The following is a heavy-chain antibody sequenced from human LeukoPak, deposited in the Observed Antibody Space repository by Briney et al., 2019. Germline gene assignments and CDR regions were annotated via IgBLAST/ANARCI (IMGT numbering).Heavy chain of an antibody. CDR2: MNPNSGNT. J-gene: IGHJ3*02. D-gene: IGHD2-21*02. V-gene: IGHV1-8*01. CDR1: GYTFTIYD. Sequence: ASVKVSCKASGYTFTIYDITWVRQATGQGLEWMGWMNPNSGNTGYAQKFQGRVSMTRNTSITTAYMELSSLRSEDTAVYYCARSNDLDAFDIRGQGTMVTVSS. CDR3: ARSNDLDAFDI.